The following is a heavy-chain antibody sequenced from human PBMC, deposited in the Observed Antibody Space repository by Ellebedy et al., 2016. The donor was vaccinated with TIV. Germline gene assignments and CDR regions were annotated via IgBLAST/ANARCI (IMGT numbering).Heavy chain of an antibody. CDR1: GFTVNSYF. Sequence: PGGSLRLSCAASGFTVNSYFMSWVRQAPGKGLEWVSILYKDGGTNYTDSVLGRFTISRDSSVNTLYLQMDSLRAEDTAVYYCARDPGGGGNYGDNWFDPWGQGTLVTVSS. V-gene: IGHV3-66*01. J-gene: IGHJ5*02. D-gene: IGHD3-10*01. CDR3: ARDPGGGGNYGDNWFDP. CDR2: LYKDGGT.